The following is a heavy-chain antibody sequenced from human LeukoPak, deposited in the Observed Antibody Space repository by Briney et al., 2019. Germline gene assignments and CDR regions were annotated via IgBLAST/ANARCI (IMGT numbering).Heavy chain of an antibody. J-gene: IGHJ4*02. Sequence: GGSLRLSCAASGFTFSSYAMSWVRQAPGKGLEWVSAISGSGGGTYYADSVKGRFTISRDNSKNTLYLRMNSLRAEDTAVYYCAKDGGYSSSWSLFDYWGQGTLVTVSS. CDR1: GFTFSSYA. CDR3: AKDGGYSSSWSLFDY. D-gene: IGHD6-13*01. CDR2: ISGSGGGT. V-gene: IGHV3-23*01.